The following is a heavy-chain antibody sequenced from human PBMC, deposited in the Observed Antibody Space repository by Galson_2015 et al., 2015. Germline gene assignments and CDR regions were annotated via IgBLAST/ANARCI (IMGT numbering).Heavy chain of an antibody. CDR1: GYTFTSYD. CDR3: ARDLGPLLLWGFDP. V-gene: IGHV1-8*01. Sequence: SVKVSCKASGYTFTSYDINWVRQATGQGLEWMGWMNPNSGNTGYAQKFQGRVTMTRDTSISTAYMELSSLRSEDTAVYYCARDLGPLLLWGFDPWGQGTLVTVSS. J-gene: IGHJ5*02. CDR2: MNPNSGNT. D-gene: IGHD2-15*01.